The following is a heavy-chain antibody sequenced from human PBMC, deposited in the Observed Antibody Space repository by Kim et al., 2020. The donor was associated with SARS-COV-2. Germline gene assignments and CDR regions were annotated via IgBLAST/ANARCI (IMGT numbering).Heavy chain of an antibody. CDR3: ARCARDFGIIGPRFDL. Sequence: ASVKVSCKPSGYTFNTNVHWVRQAPGQGLEWMGIISPTGDTTCAQNFQGRVTMTRDTSTNAVYMEVSSLRSEDTAVYYCARCARDFGIIGPRFDLWGQGTLVTVSS. CDR2: ISPTGDT. D-gene: IGHD3-3*01. CDR1: GYTFNTN. V-gene: IGHV1-46*02. J-gene: IGHJ4*02.